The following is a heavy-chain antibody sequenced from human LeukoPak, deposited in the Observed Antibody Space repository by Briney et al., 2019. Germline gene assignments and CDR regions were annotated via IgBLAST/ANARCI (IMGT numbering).Heavy chain of an antibody. J-gene: IGHJ4*02. V-gene: IGHV3-23*01. Sequence: PGGSLRLSCTVSGFTFRNYIMTWVRLSPGKGLEWVSSIGGGGDVTFYADSVKGRFRTTRDDSRSTLYLQMDSLRVHHTGLYYCANWRGTETIRTISYPPLDYWGQGTQVTVSS. CDR3: ANWRGTETIRTISYPPLDY. CDR2: IGGGGDVT. D-gene: IGHD3-16*01. CDR1: GFTFRNYI.